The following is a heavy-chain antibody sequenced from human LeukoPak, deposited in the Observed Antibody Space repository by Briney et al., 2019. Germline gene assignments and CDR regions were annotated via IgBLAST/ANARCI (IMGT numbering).Heavy chain of an antibody. V-gene: IGHV3-30*02. CDR1: GFTFSSYG. J-gene: IGHJ4*02. CDR2: IRYDGSNK. CDR3: AAKGNGYTGIYLFAH. Sequence: RGSLRLSCAASGFTFSSYGMHWVRQAPGKGLEWVAFIRYDGSNKYYADSVKGRFTISRDNSKNTLDLQMNSLRAEDTAVYYCAAKGNGYTGIYLFAHWGQGTLVTVSS. D-gene: IGHD1-26*01.